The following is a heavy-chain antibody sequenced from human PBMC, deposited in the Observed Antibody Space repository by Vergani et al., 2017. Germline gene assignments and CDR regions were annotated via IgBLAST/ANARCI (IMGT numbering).Heavy chain of an antibody. Sequence: EVQLVESGGGLVQPGRSLRLSCAASGFTFDDYAMHWVRQAPGKGLEWVSGISWNRGSIGYADSVKGRFTISRDNAKNSLYLQMNSLRAEDTALYYCAKDMGRLAIYYMDVWGKGTTVTVSS. CDR2: ISWNRGSI. D-gene: IGHD6-19*01. V-gene: IGHV3-9*01. CDR3: AKDMGRLAIYYMDV. CDR1: GFTFDDYA. J-gene: IGHJ6*03.